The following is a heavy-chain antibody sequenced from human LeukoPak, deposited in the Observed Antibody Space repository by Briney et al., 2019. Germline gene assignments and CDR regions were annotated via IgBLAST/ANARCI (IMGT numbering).Heavy chain of an antibody. J-gene: IGHJ4*02. CDR1: GYTFTGYY. D-gene: IGHD5-18*01. CDR3: ALPTAMVNLGGATNFDY. V-gene: IGHV1-2*02. CDR2: INPNSGGT. Sequence: VASVKVSCKASGYTFTGYYMHWVRQAPGQGLEWMGWINPNSGGTNYAQKFQGRVTMTRDTSISTAYMELSRLRSDDTAVYYCALPTAMVNLGGATNFDYWGQGTLVTVSS.